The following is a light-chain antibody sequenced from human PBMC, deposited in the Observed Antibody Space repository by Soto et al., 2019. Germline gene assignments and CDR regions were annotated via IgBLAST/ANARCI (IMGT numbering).Light chain of an antibody. V-gene: IGKV3-20*01. CDR1: QRMSNNY. J-gene: IGKJ5*01. CDR2: GAS. Sequence: ELVLTQSPGTLSLSPGERATLSCRASQRMSNNYLAWYQQKPGQAPRLLIYGASNRATGIPERFTGSGSGTDFTLTISRLETQDSAMYYCQQYVISVTFGQGTRLEIK. CDR3: QQYVISVT.